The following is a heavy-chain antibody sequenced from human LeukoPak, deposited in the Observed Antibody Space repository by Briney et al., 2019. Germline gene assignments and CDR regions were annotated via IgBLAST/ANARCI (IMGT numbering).Heavy chain of an antibody. Sequence: GGSLSLSCAASGFTFDDYAMHWVCQAPGKGLEWVSLISGDGGSTYYADSVKGRFTISRDNSKNSLYLQMNSLRTEDTALYYCAKGGGSSWYFPAFDIWGQGTMVTVSS. V-gene: IGHV3-43*02. CDR1: GFTFDDYA. J-gene: IGHJ3*02. CDR3: AKGGGSSWYFPAFDI. CDR2: ISGDGGST. D-gene: IGHD6-13*01.